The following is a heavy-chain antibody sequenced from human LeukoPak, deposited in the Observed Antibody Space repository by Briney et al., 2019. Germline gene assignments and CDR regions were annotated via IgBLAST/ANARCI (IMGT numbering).Heavy chain of an antibody. CDR2: ISSSSSTI. Sequence: GGSLRLSCAASGFTFSSYSMNWVRQAPGKGLEWVSYISSSSSTIYYADSVKGRFTISRDNAKNSLYLQMNSLRAEDTAVYYCAKYASVWSGFYMVDAFNIWGQGTMVTVSS. D-gene: IGHD3-3*01. CDR3: AKYASVWSGFYMVDAFNI. CDR1: GFTFSSYS. J-gene: IGHJ3*02. V-gene: IGHV3-48*04.